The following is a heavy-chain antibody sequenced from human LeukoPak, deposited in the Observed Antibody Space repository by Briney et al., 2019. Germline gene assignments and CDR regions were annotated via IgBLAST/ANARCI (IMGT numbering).Heavy chain of an antibody. V-gene: IGHV3-30*04. D-gene: IGHD3-16*01. CDR3: ARGGGLDV. CDR1: GFTFSSYA. J-gene: IGHJ6*02. CDR2: ISYDGSSK. Sequence: PGGSLRLSCAASGFTFSSYAMHWVRQAPGKGLEWVAVISYDGSSKYYADSVKGRFTISRDNAKNSLYLQMSNLRAEDTAVYFCARGGGLDVWGQGATVTVSS.